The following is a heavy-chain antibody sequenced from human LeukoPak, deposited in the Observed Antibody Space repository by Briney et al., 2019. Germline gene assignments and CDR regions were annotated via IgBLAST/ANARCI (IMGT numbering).Heavy chain of an antibody. Sequence: GGSLRLSCAASGFTFSSYAMHWVRQAPGKGLEWVAFIRYDGSNKYYADSVKGRFTISRDNSKNTLYLQMNSLRAEDTAVYYCARLGGRYYDYVWGSYRYENTGYFDYWGQGTLVTVSS. V-gene: IGHV3-30*04. CDR3: ARLGGRYYDYVWGSYRYENTGYFDY. CDR1: GFTFSSYA. CDR2: IRYDGSNK. J-gene: IGHJ4*02. D-gene: IGHD3-16*02.